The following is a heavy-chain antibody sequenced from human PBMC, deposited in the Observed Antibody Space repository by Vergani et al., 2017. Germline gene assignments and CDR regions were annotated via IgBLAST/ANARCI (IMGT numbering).Heavy chain of an antibody. V-gene: IGHV3-48*02. CDR1: GFTFSSYS. J-gene: IGHJ4*02. CDR2: ISSSSSTI. D-gene: IGHD6-13*01. CDR3: AGVSVAAAGTGFDY. Sequence: EVQLVESGGGLVQPGGSLRLSCAASGFTFSSYSMNWVRQAPGKGLEWVSYISSSSSTIYYADSVKGRFTISRDNAKNSLYLQMNSLRDEDTAVYYCAGVSVAAAGTGFDYWGQGTLVTVSS.